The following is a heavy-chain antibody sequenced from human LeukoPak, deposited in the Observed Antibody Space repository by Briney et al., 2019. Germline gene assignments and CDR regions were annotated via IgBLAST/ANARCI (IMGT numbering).Heavy chain of an antibody. J-gene: IGHJ5*02. Sequence: GGSLRLSSAASGFTFSNYWMSWVRQAPGKGLEWVANIKQDGSDKYYVDSVKGRFTISRDNAKNSLYLQMNSLRAEDTAVYYCARGYCSITSCYPNWFDPWGQGTLVTVSS. V-gene: IGHV3-7*01. CDR3: ARGYCSITSCYPNWFDP. CDR1: GFTFSNYW. CDR2: IKQDGSDK. D-gene: IGHD2-2*01.